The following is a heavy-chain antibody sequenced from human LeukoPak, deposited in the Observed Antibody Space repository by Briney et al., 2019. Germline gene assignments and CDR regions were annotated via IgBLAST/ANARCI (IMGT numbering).Heavy chain of an antibody. D-gene: IGHD6-19*01. CDR2: IYYSGSA. J-gene: IGHJ2*01. Sequence: PSETLSLTCNVSGGSISSGDHFWSWIRQPPGKGLEWVGYIYYSGSAYCSPSLRSRFTISVDTSENQFSLKLSSVTATDTAVYYCARAEVTAGTKYFDLWGRGTLVTVSS. CDR3: ARAEVTAGTKYFDL. V-gene: IGHV4-30-4*01. CDR1: GGSISSGDHF.